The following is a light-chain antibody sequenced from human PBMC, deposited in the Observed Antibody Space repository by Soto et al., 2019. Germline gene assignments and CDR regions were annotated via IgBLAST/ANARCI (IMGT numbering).Light chain of an antibody. Sequence: EIVLTQSPGTLSLSPGERATLSCRASQTVSSSYLAWYQQKPGQAPRLLIYGASSRATGIPDRFSGSGSGTDFTLTISRLEPDDFAVYYCQQYGDSRTFGQGTKVEMK. J-gene: IGKJ1*01. V-gene: IGKV3-20*01. CDR2: GAS. CDR3: QQYGDSRT. CDR1: QTVSSSY.